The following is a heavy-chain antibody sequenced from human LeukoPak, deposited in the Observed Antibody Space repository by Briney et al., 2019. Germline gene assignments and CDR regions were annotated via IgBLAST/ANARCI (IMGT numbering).Heavy chain of an antibody. V-gene: IGHV1-46*01. CDR2: INPSGGST. CDR3: ARARYYYDSSGYCDY. Sequence: ASVKVSCKASGYTFTSYYMHWVRQAPGQGLEWMGIINPSGGSTSYAQKFQGRVTMTRDTSTSTVYMELSSLRSEDTAVYYCARARYYYDSSGYCDYWGQGTLVTVSS. D-gene: IGHD3-22*01. CDR1: GYTFTSYY. J-gene: IGHJ4*02.